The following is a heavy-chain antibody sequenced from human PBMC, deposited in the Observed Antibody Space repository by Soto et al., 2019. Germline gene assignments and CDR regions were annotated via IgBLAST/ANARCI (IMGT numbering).Heavy chain of an antibody. V-gene: IGHV3-23*01. J-gene: IGHJ4*02. Sequence: WGSLRLSCVASGFSFGTHAITFFRHAPLKWLEWVSVISAGSGNAYYAESVKGRFTVSRDNSKNTLWLQLDSLRVEDTGLYYCARQKLKSSTWYGSLDSWGQGTLVTVSS. D-gene: IGHD6-13*01. CDR2: ISAGSGNA. CDR3: ARQKLKSSTWYGSLDS. CDR1: GFSFGTHA.